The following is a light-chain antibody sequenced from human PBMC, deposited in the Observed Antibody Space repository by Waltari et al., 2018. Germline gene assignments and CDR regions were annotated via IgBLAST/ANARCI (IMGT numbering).Light chain of an antibody. CDR2: EGT. CDR3: CSYVSNTYV. V-gene: IGLV2-23*01. Sequence: QSALTQPASVSGSPGQSITISCTAPTGYARPYTLVSWYHQHPGKAPKPILFEGTKRPSGVSNRFFASKSGNTASLTISGLQADDEADYHCCSYVSNTYVFGTGTKVTVL. CDR1: TGYARPYTL. J-gene: IGLJ1*01.